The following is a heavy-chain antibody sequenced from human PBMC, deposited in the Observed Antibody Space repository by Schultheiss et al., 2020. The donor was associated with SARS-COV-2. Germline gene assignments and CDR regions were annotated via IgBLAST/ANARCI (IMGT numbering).Heavy chain of an antibody. Sequence: GESLKISCSASGFTFCSYAMSWVRQAPGKGLEWVSAISGSGGSTYYADSVKGRFTISRDNSKNTLCLQMNSLRAEDTAVYYCAKVKMEGIAAAGTLSDNWGQGTLVTVSS. V-gene: IGHV3-23*01. J-gene: IGHJ4*02. CDR2: ISGSGGST. D-gene: IGHD6-13*01. CDR3: AKVKMEGIAAAGTLSDN. CDR1: GFTFCSYA.